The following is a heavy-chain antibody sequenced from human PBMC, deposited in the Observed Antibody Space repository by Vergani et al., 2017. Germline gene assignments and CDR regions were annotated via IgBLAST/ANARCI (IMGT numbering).Heavy chain of an antibody. J-gene: IGHJ4*02. CDR1: GASIRSSNYY. D-gene: IGHD2-15*01. CDR2: IYYSGST. CDR3: ARGSCLGGSCYKPLFDY. Sequence: QLQLQESGPGLVKPSATLSLTCSVSGASIRSSNYYWGWIRQPPGKGLEWIACIYYSGSTYYNPSLKSRVTISVDTSKNQFSLKLSSVTAADTAVYFCARGSCLGGSCYKPLFDYWGQGILVTVSS. V-gene: IGHV4-39*01.